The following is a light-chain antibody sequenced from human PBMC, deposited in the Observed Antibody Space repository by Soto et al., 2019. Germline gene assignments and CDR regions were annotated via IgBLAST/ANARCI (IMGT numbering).Light chain of an antibody. V-gene: IGKV1-5*01. CDR2: DAS. Sequence: DIQMTQSPSTLSASVGDRVTITCRASQSISSWLAWYQQKPGKAPKLLIYDASSLESGVPSRFSGSGSGTEFTLTISSLQLYVIATSYCQQYNSYSWTFGQGTEV. CDR1: QSISSW. J-gene: IGKJ1*01. CDR3: QQYNSYSWT.